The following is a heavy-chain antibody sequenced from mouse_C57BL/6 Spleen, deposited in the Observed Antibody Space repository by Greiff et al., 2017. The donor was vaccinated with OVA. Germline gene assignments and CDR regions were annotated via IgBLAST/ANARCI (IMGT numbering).Heavy chain of an antibody. V-gene: IGHV5-17*01. CDR1: GFTFSDYG. Sequence: EVHLVESGGGLVKPGGSLKLSCAASGFTFSDYGMHWVRQAPEKGLEWVAYISSGSSTIYYADTVKGRFTISRDNAKNTLFLQMTSLRSEDTAMYYCARERDYYGSSPWFAYWGQGTLVTVSA. CDR3: ARERDYYGSSPWFAY. CDR2: ISSGSSTI. D-gene: IGHD1-1*01. J-gene: IGHJ3*01.